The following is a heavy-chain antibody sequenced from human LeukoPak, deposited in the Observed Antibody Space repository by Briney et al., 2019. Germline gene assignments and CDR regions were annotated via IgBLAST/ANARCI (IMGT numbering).Heavy chain of an antibody. Sequence: PGGSLRLSCAASGFSFSVFWMHWVRQAPGKGPVWVSRIRTDGSITNYADSVKGRFTISRDNAKNTLYLQMNSLRAEDTAVYYCARVARVGGGYGYNSGLFDYWGQGTLVTVSS. CDR2: IRTDGSIT. D-gene: IGHD5-24*01. V-gene: IGHV3-74*01. J-gene: IGHJ4*02. CDR1: GFSFSVFW. CDR3: ARVARVGGGYGYNSGLFDY.